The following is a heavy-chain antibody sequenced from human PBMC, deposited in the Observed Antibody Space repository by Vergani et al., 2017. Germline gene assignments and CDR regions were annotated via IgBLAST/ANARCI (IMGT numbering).Heavy chain of an antibody. V-gene: IGHV4-4*07. J-gene: IGHJ4*02. Sequence: QVQLQESGPGLVKPSETLSLTCTVSGCSISSYYWSWIRQPAGKGLEWIGRIYTSGSTNYNPSLKSRVTMSVDTSKNQFCLKLSSVTAADTAVYYCARGYCSGGSCYFDYWGQGTLVTVSS. CDR2: IYTSGST. CDR3: ARGYCSGGSCYFDY. D-gene: IGHD2-15*01. CDR1: GCSISSYY.